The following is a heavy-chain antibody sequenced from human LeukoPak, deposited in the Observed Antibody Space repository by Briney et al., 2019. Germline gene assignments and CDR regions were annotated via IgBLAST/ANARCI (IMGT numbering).Heavy chain of an antibody. CDR1: GYTFTGYY. V-gene: IGHV1-2*02. CDR2: INPNSGGT. CDR3: ARDLDYYDSSGYYLSLDY. J-gene: IGHJ4*02. Sequence: GASVKVSCKASGYTFTGYYMHWVRQAPGQGLEWMGWINPNSGGTNYAQKFQGRVTMTRDTSISTAYMELSRPRSDDTAVYYCARDLDYYDSSGYYLSLDYWGQGTLVTVSS. D-gene: IGHD3-22*01.